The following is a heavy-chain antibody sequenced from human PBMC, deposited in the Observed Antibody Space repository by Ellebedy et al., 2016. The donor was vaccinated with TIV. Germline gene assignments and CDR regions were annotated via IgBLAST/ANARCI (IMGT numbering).Heavy chain of an antibody. CDR2: TYYSGSA. CDR1: GSSITHPNHF. V-gene: IGHV4-39*01. J-gene: IGHJ4*02. D-gene: IGHD6-6*01. Sequence: SETLSLTXTVSGSSITHPNHFWTCIRQLPGTGLEWLGYTYYSGSASYNPSLKSRITISVDTSKSQISLEVGTVNAADTAVYYCARLVAARRPDYWGQGTLVTVSS. CDR3: ARLVAARRPDY.